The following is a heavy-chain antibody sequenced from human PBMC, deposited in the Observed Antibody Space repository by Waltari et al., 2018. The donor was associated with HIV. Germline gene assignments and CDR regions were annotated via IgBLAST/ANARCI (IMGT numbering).Heavy chain of an antibody. D-gene: IGHD2-8*01. CDR2: INTETGKP. V-gene: IGHV7-4-1*02. Sequence: QVQLVQSGSELRTPAASVKVDCKTSGYTFTDFALSLVRQAPGQGLQWMGWINTETGKPAYAQDFTGRFVISLDTSVSTTYLQISSLKAEDTAVYYCARLNLKNGHLPSYWGQGTLVTVSS. CDR3: ARLNLKNGHLPSY. J-gene: IGHJ4*02. CDR1: GYTFTDFA.